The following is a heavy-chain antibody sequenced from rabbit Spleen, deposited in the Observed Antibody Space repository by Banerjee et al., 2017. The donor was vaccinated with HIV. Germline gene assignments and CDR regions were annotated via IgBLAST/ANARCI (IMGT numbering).Heavy chain of an antibody. CDR3: ARSGYGDGTYWNL. V-gene: IGHV1S45*01. CDR1: GFSFSSSYY. CDR2: INIGGGST. Sequence: QEQLVESGGGLVQPEGSLTLTCTASGFSFSSSYYMCWVRQAPGKGLEWIACINIGGGSTYYASWAKGRFTISKTSTTVTLQMTSLTAADTATYFCARSGYGDGTYWNLWGPGTLVTVS. J-gene: IGHJ4*01. D-gene: IGHD2-1*01.